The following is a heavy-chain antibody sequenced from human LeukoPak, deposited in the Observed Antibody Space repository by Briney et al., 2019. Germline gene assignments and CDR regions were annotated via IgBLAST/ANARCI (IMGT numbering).Heavy chain of an antibody. Sequence: ASVKVSCKASGYTFTSYDINWVRQATGQGLEWMGWMNPNSGNTGYAQKFQGRVTITRNTSISTAYMELSSLRSEDTAVYYCARQGLNYDILTGSLDYWGQGTLVTVSS. CDR2: MNPNSGNT. J-gene: IGHJ4*02. CDR3: ARQGLNYDILTGSLDY. D-gene: IGHD3-9*01. CDR1: GYTFTSYD. V-gene: IGHV1-8*03.